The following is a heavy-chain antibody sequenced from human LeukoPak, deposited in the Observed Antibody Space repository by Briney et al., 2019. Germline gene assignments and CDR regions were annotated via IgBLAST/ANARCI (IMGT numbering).Heavy chain of an antibody. CDR3: ARTITIFGVVTSYYFDY. J-gene: IGHJ4*02. V-gene: IGHV4-61*02. CDR1: GGSISSGSYY. D-gene: IGHD3-3*01. CDR2: IYTSGST. Sequence: SETLSLTCRVSGGSISSGSYYWSWIRQPAGKGLEWIGRIYTSGSTDYNPSLKSRVTISVDTSKNQFSLKLSSVTAADTAMYYCARTITIFGVVTSYYFDYWGQGTLVTVSS.